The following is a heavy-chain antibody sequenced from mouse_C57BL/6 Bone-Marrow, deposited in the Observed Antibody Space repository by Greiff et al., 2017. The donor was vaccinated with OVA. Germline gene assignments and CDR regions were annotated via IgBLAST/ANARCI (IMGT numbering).Heavy chain of an antibody. CDR3: TRVSPLYYGNFYYAMDY. D-gene: IGHD2-1*01. CDR2: ISSGGDYI. Sequence: EVHLVESGEGLVKPGGSLKLSCAASGFTFSSYAMSWVRQTPEKRLEWVAYISSGGDYIYYADTVKGRFPISRDNARNTLYLQMSILKSEDTAMYYCTRVSPLYYGNFYYAMDYWGQGTSVTVSS. V-gene: IGHV5-9-1*02. CDR1: GFTFSSYA. J-gene: IGHJ4*01.